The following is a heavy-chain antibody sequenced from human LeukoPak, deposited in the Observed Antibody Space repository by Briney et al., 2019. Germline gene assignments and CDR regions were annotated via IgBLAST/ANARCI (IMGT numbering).Heavy chain of an antibody. V-gene: IGHV1-2*02. CDR2: INPKNGGT. CDR1: GYTFRDYY. D-gene: IGHD6-13*01. Sequence: ASVKVSCKTSGYTFRDYYMHWFRQAPGQGLEWMGWINPKNGGTNYAQKFQGRVTTTRDTSFSTAYMELSRLRSDDTAVYYCARGPNTAAFDYWGQGPLVTVSS. CDR3: ARGPNTAAFDY. J-gene: IGHJ4*02.